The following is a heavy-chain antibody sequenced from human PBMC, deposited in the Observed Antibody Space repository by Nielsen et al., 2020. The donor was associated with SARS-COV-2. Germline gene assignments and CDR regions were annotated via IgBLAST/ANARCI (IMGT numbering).Heavy chain of an antibody. D-gene: IGHD6-19*01. V-gene: IGHV1-46*01. Sequence: ASVQVSCKASGYTFTSYYMHWVRQAPGQGLEWMGIINPSGGSTSYAQKFQGRVTMTRDTSTSTVYMELSSLRSDDTAVYYCARDYSPGSGWYSIIDPWYYGMDVWGQGTTVTVSS. CDR3: ARDYSPGSGWYSIIDPWYYGMDV. CDR2: INPSGGST. CDR1: GYTFTSYY. J-gene: IGHJ6*02.